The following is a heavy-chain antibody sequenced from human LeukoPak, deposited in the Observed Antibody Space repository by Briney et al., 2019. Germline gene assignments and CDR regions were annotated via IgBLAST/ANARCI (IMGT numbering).Heavy chain of an antibody. CDR1: GFTFSSYE. CDR2: ISSSGSTI. Sequence: GGSLRLSCAASGFTFSSYEMNWVRQAPGKGLEWVSYISSSGSTIYYADSVKGRFTISRDNAKNSLYLQMNSLRAEDTAVYYCARVTRGYSYGLYAFDIWGQGTMVTVSS. CDR3: ARVTRGYSYGLYAFDI. V-gene: IGHV3-48*03. J-gene: IGHJ3*02. D-gene: IGHD5-18*01.